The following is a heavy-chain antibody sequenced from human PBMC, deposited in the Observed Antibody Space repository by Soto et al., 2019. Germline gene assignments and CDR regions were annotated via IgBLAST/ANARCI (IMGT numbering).Heavy chain of an antibody. J-gene: IGHJ6*02. D-gene: IGHD2-21*01. CDR2: TYYRSKWYN. Sequence: SHTLELTYVISGNSISSNSAAWIWIRQSPSGGLEWLGRTYYRSKWYNDYAVSVKSRITINPDTSKNQFSLHLDSGIPEDTAVYYCAGVASFRGMDAWGQGTPVTVS. CDR3: AGVASFRGMDA. CDR1: GNSISSNSAA. V-gene: IGHV6-1*01.